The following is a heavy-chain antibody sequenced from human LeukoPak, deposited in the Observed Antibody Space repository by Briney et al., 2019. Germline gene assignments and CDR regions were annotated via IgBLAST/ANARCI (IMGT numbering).Heavy chain of an antibody. CDR2: IYHSGRT. D-gene: IGHD6-19*01. CDR1: VYSISSGYY. J-gene: IGHJ4*02. CDR3: ARDEGYSSGWYVDY. V-gene: IGHV4-38-2*02. Sequence: SETLSLTCTVSVYSISSGYYWGWIRQPPGKGLEWIGSIYHSGRTYYNPSLKNRVTISVDTSKNQFTLKLSSVTAADTAVYYCARDEGYSSGWYVDYWGQGTLVTVSS.